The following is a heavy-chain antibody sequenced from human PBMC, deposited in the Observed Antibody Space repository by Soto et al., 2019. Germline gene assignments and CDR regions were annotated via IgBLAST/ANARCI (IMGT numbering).Heavy chain of an antibody. D-gene: IGHD2-2*01. Sequence: VQLVESGGGLVQPGGSLRLSCAASGFTFSSYWMHWVRQAPGKGLVWVSRINSDGSSTSYADSVKGRFTISRDNAKNTLYLQMNSLRAEDTAVYYCARLPESGNYYYYYMDVWGKGTTVTVSS. CDR1: GFTFSSYW. CDR2: INSDGSST. V-gene: IGHV3-74*01. CDR3: ARLPESGNYYYYYMDV. J-gene: IGHJ6*03.